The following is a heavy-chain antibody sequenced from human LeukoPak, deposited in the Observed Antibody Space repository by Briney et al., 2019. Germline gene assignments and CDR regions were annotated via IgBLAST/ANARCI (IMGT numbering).Heavy chain of an antibody. V-gene: IGHV1-69*05. CDR3: ARGGPFRGVALGQNKNWFDP. Sequence: SVKVSCKASGGTFSSYAISWVRQPPGQGLEWMGGIIPIFGTANYEQKFQGRVTITTDESTSTAYMELSSLRSEDTAVYYCARGGPFRGVALGQNKNWFDPWGQGTLVTVSS. CDR1: GGTFSSYA. CDR2: IIPIFGTA. D-gene: IGHD3-10*01. J-gene: IGHJ5*02.